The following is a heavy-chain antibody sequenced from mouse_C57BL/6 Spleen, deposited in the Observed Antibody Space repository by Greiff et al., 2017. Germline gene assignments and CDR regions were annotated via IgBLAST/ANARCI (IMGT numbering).Heavy chain of an antibody. D-gene: IGHD4-1*01. V-gene: IGHV1-82*01. CDR3: AGGTGTGYYFDY. CDR2: IYPGDGDT. CDR1: GYAFSSSW. J-gene: IGHJ2*01. Sequence: QVQLQQSGPELVKPGASVKISCKASGYAFSSSWMNWVKQRPGKGLEWIGRIYPGDGDTNYNGKFKGKATLTADKSSSTAYMQLSSLTSEDSAVYVCAGGTGTGYYFDYWGQGTTLTVSS.